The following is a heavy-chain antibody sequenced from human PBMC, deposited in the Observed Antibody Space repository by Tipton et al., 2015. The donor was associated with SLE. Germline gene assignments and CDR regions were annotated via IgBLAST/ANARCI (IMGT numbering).Heavy chain of an antibody. CDR3: ARWAGSISSVGYFFDS. V-gene: IGHV4-4*07. J-gene: IGHJ4*02. D-gene: IGHD1-26*01. Sequence: TLSLTCTVSGGSIGNNYWNWIRQSAGKGLEWIGRFYTNENTNYNPSLKSRVTISLDASKYQFSLKVTSVTAADTAVYYCARWAGSISSVGYFFDSWAQGTQVTVSS. CDR2: FYTNENT. CDR1: GGSIGNNY.